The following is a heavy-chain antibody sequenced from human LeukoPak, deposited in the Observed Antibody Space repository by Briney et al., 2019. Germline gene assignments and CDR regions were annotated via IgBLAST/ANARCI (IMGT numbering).Heavy chain of an antibody. Sequence: GASVKVSCKASGGTFSSYAVSWVRQAAGQGLEWMGGSIPIFGTANYAQKFQGRVTITADESTSTAYMELSSLRSEDTAVYYCARSRNSSGYYYYYYMDVWGKGTTVTVSS. J-gene: IGHJ6*03. CDR1: GGTFSSYA. CDR3: ARSRNSSGYYYYYYMDV. D-gene: IGHD3-22*01. V-gene: IGHV1-69*13. CDR2: SIPIFGTA.